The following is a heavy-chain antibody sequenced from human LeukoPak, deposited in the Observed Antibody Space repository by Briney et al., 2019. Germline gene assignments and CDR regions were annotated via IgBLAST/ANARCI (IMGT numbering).Heavy chain of an antibody. Sequence: PSETLSLTCAVYGGSFSGYYWSWIRQPPGKGLEWIGEIDHSGSTNYNPSLKSRITISVDTSKSQFSLKLSSVTAADTAVYYCARHVAGQIFDYWGQGTLVTVSS. V-gene: IGHV4-34*01. CDR2: IDHSGST. J-gene: IGHJ4*02. D-gene: IGHD6-19*01. CDR1: GGSFSGYY. CDR3: ARHVAGQIFDY.